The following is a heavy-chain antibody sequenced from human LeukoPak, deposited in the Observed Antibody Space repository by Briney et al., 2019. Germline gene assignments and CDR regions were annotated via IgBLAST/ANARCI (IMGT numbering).Heavy chain of an antibody. J-gene: IGHJ4*02. CDR3: AGGVYGSGSYLEWGTLNY. CDR1: GGSFSGYY. V-gene: IGHV4-34*01. D-gene: IGHD3-10*01. Sequence: SETLSLTCAVYGGSFSGYYWSWIRQPPGKGLEWIGEINHSGSTNYNPSLKSRVTISVDTSKNQFSLKLSSVTAADTAVYYCAGGVYGSGSYLEWGTLNYWGQGTLVTVSS. CDR2: INHSGST.